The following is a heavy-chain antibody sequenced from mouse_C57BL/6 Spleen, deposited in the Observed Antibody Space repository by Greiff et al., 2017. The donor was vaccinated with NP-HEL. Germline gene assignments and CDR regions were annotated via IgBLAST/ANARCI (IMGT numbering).Heavy chain of an antibody. Sequence: QVQLKESGPGLVQPSQSLSITCTVSGFSLTSYGVHWVRQSPGKGLEWLGVIWSGGSTDYNAAFISRLSISKDNSKSQVFFRMNSLQADDTAIYYCARGGDYDVGTWFAYWGQGTLVTVSA. CDR3: ARGGDYDVGTWFAY. J-gene: IGHJ3*01. V-gene: IGHV2-2*01. CDR1: GFSLTSYG. D-gene: IGHD2-4*01. CDR2: IWSGGST.